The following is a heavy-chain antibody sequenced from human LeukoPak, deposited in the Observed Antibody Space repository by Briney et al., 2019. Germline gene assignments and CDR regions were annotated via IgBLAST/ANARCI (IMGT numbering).Heavy chain of an antibody. V-gene: IGHV4-4*07. J-gene: IGHJ3*02. CDR3: ARDGYYYDSSGYPSHAFDI. D-gene: IGHD3-22*01. CDR2: IYTSGST. CDR1: GGSISSYY. Sequence: TLSLTCTVSGGSISSYYWSWIRQPAGKGLEWIGRIYTSGSTNYNPSLKSRVTMSVDTSKNQFSLKLSSVTAADTAVYYCARDGYYYDSSGYPSHAFDIWGQGTMVTVSP.